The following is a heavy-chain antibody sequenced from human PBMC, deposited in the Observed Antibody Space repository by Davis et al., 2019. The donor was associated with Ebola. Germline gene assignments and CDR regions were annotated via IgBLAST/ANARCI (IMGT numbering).Heavy chain of an antibody. CDR3: TTDRPLGYCSSTSCYVGYYYYYYGMDV. J-gene: IGHJ6*02. D-gene: IGHD2-2*01. Sequence: GESLKISCAASGFTFSNAWMSWVRQAPGKGLEWVGRIKSKTDGGTTDYAAPVKGRFTISRDDSKNTLYLQMNSLKTEDTAVYYCTTDRPLGYCSSTSCYVGYYYYYYGMDVWGQGTTVTVSS. CDR1: GFTFSNAW. CDR2: IKSKTDGGTT. V-gene: IGHV3-15*01.